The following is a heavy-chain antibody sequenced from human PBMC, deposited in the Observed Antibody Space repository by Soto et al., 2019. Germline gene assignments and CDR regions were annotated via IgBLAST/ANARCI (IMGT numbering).Heavy chain of an antibody. V-gene: IGHV3-33*01. CDR2: IWYDGSNK. Sequence: GGSLRLSCAASGFTFSSYGMHWVRQAPGKGLEWVAVIWYDGSNKYYADSVKGRFTISRDNSKNTLYLQMNSLRAEDTAVYYCARGDYEYYYYYYMDVWGKGTTVTVSS. CDR3: ARGDYEYYYYYYMDV. D-gene: IGHD4-17*01. CDR1: GFTFSSYG. J-gene: IGHJ6*03.